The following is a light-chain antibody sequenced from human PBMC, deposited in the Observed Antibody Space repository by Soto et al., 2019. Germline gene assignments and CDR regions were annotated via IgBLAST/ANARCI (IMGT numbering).Light chain of an antibody. Sequence: ELVLAQSPGTLSLSPGGSSTLSCRASQSLSSGYLAWYQKTPGQAPRILRYAASSRATGIPDRFSGSVSGTAFALTISSLQPADFAAYDGQQSFRSPTWTFGQGTKVDIK. CDR1: QSLSSGY. CDR2: AAS. J-gene: IGKJ1*01. CDR3: QQSFRSPTWT. V-gene: IGKV3-20*01.